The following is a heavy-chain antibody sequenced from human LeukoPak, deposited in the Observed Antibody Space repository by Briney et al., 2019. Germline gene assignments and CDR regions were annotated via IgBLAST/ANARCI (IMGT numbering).Heavy chain of an antibody. J-gene: IGHJ4*02. Sequence: GESLKISCKGSGYSFTNYWIAWVRQMPGKGLEWMGIIYPGDSDTTYSPSFQGQVTISADKSISTAYLQWSSLKASDTAMYYCARQGYSSGWYSDYWGQGTLVTVSS. V-gene: IGHV5-51*01. CDR1: GYSFTNYW. D-gene: IGHD6-19*01. CDR3: ARQGYSSGWYSDY. CDR2: IYPGDSDT.